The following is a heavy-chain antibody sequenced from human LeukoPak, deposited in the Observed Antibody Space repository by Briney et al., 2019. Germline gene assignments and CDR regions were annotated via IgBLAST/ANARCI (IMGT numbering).Heavy chain of an antibody. CDR1: GFTFSSYA. CDR3: ARPSVPYNWNEATGY. Sequence: PGGSLRLSCAASGFTFSSYAMHWVRQAPGKGLEWVAVISYDGSNKYYADSVKGRFTISRDNSKNTLYLQMNSLRAEDTAVYYCARPSVPYNWNEATGYWGQGTLVTVSS. CDR2: ISYDGSNK. J-gene: IGHJ4*02. V-gene: IGHV3-30*04. D-gene: IGHD1-1*01.